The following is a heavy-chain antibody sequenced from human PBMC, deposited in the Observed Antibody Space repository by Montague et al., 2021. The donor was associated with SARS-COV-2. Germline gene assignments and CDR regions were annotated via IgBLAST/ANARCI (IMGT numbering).Heavy chain of an antibody. CDR2: IYYSGST. CDR1: GGSISSYY. D-gene: IGHD5-18*01. CDR3: ASSSGYSYGYYFDY. Sequence: SETLSLTCTVSGGSISSYYWSWIRQPPGKGLEWIGYIYYSGSTNYNPSLKSRATISVDTSKNQFSLKLSSVTAADTAVYYCASSSGYSYGYYFDYWGQGTLVTVSS. V-gene: IGHV4-59*01. J-gene: IGHJ4*02.